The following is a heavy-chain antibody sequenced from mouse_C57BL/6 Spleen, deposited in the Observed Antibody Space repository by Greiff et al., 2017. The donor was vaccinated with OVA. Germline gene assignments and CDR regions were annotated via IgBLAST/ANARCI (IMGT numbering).Heavy chain of an antibody. CDR2: INPNNGGT. Sequence: EVQLQQSGPELVKPGASVKIPCKASGYTFTDYNMDWVKQSHGKSLEWIGDINPNNGGTIYNQKFKGKATLTVDKSSSTAYMELRSLTSEDTAVYYCARDPNYYGSRGYFDVWGTGTTVTVSS. V-gene: IGHV1-18*01. CDR1: GYTFTDYN. D-gene: IGHD1-1*01. J-gene: IGHJ1*03. CDR3: ARDPNYYGSRGYFDV.